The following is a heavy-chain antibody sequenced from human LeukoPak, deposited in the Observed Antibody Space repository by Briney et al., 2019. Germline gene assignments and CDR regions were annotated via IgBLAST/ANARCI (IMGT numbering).Heavy chain of an antibody. V-gene: IGHV3-66*01. D-gene: IGHD6-13*01. CDR2: IYSGGRT. J-gene: IGHJ4*02. Sequence: QAGGSLRLSCAASGFTVSRNYMSWVRQAPGKGLEWVSVIYSGGRTYYADSVKGRFTISRDNSKNTLYLQMNSLRAEETAVYYCARAGPSSSWHQFVYWGQGTLVTVSS. CDR3: ARAGPSSSWHQFVY. CDR1: GFTVSRNY.